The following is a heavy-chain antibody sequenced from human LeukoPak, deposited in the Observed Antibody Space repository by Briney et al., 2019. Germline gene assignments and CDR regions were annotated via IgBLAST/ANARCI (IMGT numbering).Heavy chain of an antibody. Sequence: SETLSLTCAVYGGSFSGYYWSWIRQPPGKGLEWIGEINHSGSTNYNPSLKSRVTISVDTSKNQFSLRLSSVTAADTAVYYCARYFDWPWAFDIWGQGTMVTVSS. CDR3: ARYFDWPWAFDI. V-gene: IGHV4-34*01. CDR1: GGSFSGYY. D-gene: IGHD3-9*01. J-gene: IGHJ3*02. CDR2: INHSGST.